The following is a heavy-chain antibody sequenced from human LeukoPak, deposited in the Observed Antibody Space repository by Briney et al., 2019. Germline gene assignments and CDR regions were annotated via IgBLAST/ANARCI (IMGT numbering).Heavy chain of an antibody. D-gene: IGHD6-6*01. CDR2: IYYSGST. CDR1: GGPISSSSNY. J-gene: IGHJ6*03. CDR3: ARHGSIAAPDYYYYMDV. Sequence: SETLSLTCTVSGGPISSSSNYWGWIRQPPGKGLEWIGSIYYSGSTYYNPSLKCRVTISVDTSKNQFSLKLSSVTAADTAVYYCARHGSIAAPDYYYYMDVWGKGTTVTVSS. V-gene: IGHV4-39*01.